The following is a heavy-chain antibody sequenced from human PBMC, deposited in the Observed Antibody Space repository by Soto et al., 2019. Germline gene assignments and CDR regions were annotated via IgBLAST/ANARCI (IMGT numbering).Heavy chain of an antibody. Sequence: XETLSLTCAVYGGSFSGYYWSWIRQPPGKGLEWIGEINHSGSTNYNPSLKSRVTISVDTSKNQFSLKLSSVTAADTAVYYCARGEAAGYWGQGTLVTVSS. V-gene: IGHV4-34*01. D-gene: IGHD6-13*01. CDR2: INHSGST. J-gene: IGHJ4*02. CDR3: ARGEAAGY. CDR1: GGSFSGYY.